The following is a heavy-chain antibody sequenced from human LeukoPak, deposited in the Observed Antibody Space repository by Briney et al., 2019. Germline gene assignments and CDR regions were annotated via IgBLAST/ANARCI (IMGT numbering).Heavy chain of an antibody. Sequence: SETLSLTCAVSGYSISSGYYWGWIRQPPGKGLEWIGSIYHSGSTYYNPSLKSRVTISVDTSKNQFSLKLSSVTAADTAVYYCADYGSGSYYKNYWGQGTLVTVSS. CDR3: ADYGSGSYYKNY. CDR2: IYHSGST. CDR1: GYSISSGYY. J-gene: IGHJ4*02. D-gene: IGHD3-10*01. V-gene: IGHV4-38-2*01.